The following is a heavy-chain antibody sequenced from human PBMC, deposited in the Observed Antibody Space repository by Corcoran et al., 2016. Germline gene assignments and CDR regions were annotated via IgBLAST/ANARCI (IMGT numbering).Heavy chain of an antibody. CDR3: ARPATMVRGGGGRVDY. J-gene: IGHJ4*02. CDR2: IYPGDSDT. Sequence: EVQLVQSGAEVKKPGESLKISCKGSGYSFTSYWIGWVRQMPGKGLEWMGIIYPGDSDTRYSPSVQGQVTISAEKSNSTAYLQWGSLKASAPARYYGARPATMVRGGGGRVDYWGQGTLVTVSS. CDR1: GYSFTSYW. D-gene: IGHD3-10*01. V-gene: IGHV5-51*01.